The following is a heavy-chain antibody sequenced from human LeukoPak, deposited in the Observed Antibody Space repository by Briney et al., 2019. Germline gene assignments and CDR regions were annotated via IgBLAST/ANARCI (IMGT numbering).Heavy chain of an antibody. D-gene: IGHD7-27*01. Sequence: SETLSLTCTVSGGSISSGDYYWSWIRQPPGKGLEWIGYIYYSGSTYYNPSLKSRVTISVDTSKNQFSLKLSSVTAADTAVYYCARGWGPEYWYFDLWGRGTLVTVSS. CDR2: IYYSGST. J-gene: IGHJ2*01. CDR1: GGSISSGDYY. CDR3: ARGWGPEYWYFDL. V-gene: IGHV4-30-4*01.